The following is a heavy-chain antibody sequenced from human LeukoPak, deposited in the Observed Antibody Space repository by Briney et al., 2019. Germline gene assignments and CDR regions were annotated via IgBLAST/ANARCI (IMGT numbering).Heavy chain of an antibody. CDR3: ARDSSGYPPIDAFDI. CDR2: IYYSGST. J-gene: IGHJ3*02. V-gene: IGHV4-59*01. CDR1: GGSISSYY. Sequence: KTSEALSLTCTVSGGSISSYYWSWIRQPPGKGLEWIGYIYYSGSTNYNPSLKSRVTISVDTSKNQFSLKLSSVTAADTAVYYCARDSSGYPPIDAFDIWGQGTMVTVSS. D-gene: IGHD3-22*01.